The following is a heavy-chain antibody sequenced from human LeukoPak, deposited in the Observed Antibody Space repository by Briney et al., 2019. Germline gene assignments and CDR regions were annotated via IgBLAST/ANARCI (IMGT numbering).Heavy chain of an antibody. CDR2: IYSGSSA. V-gene: IGHV3-66*01. D-gene: IGHD2-8*01. CDR1: GFTVIDNY. CDR3: ARGTRSLIDY. Sequence: GGSLRLSCAASGFTVIDNYMTWVRQAPGKGLEWVSVIYSGSSAYYADSVKGRFTISRDNAKNSLYLQMNSLRAEDTAVYYCARGTRSLIDYWGQGTLVTVSS. J-gene: IGHJ4*02.